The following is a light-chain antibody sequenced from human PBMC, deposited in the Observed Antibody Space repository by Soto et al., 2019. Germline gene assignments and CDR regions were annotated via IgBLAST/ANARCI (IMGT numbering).Light chain of an antibody. J-gene: IGKJ4*01. V-gene: IGKV3-20*01. Sequence: EIVSTQSPGTLSLSPGERATLSCRASQSVSSNYLAWYQHKPGQAPRLLIYGASSGATGIPARFSGSGSGTDFTLTINRLEPEDFAVYFCQQYGSSPLTFGGGTKVEMK. CDR1: QSVSSNY. CDR2: GAS. CDR3: QQYGSSPLT.